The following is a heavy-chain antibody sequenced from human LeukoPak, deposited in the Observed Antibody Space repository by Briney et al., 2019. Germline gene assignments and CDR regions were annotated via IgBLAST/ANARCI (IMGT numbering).Heavy chain of an antibody. CDR2: IYPDDSDT. D-gene: IGHD3-22*01. Sequence: GESLKISCNGSGFXFTHYWIGWVRQEPGKGLEWMGIIYPDDSDTRYSPSFQGQVTISADKSINTAFLQWSSLKASDSAIYYCARLYYSASGYPDYWGQGTLVTVSS. CDR3: ARLYYSASGYPDY. CDR1: GFXFTHYW. J-gene: IGHJ4*02. V-gene: IGHV5-51*01.